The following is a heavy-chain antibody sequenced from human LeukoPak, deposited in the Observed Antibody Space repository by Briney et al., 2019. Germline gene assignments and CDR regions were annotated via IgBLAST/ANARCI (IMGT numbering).Heavy chain of an antibody. CDR1: GYTFTGYY. D-gene: IGHD2-2*01. Sequence: ASVKVSCKASGYTFTGYYMHWVRQAPGQGLEWMGWINPNSGGTNYAQKFQGRVTMTRDTSISTAYMELSRLRSDDTAVYYCARPPYCSSTSCYPYFDYWGQGTLVTVSS. V-gene: IGHV1-2*02. CDR2: INPNSGGT. CDR3: ARPPYCSSTSCYPYFDY. J-gene: IGHJ4*02.